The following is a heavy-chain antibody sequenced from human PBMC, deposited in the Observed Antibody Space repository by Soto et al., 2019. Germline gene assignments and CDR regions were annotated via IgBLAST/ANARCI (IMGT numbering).Heavy chain of an antibody. J-gene: IGHJ4*02. CDR3: AREPDSGG. V-gene: IGHV3-30-3*01. CDR1: GFTFSSYA. D-gene: IGHD6-19*01. CDR2: ISYDGSNK. Sequence: QVQLVESGGGVVQPGRSLRLSCAASGFTFSSYAMHWVRQAPGKGLEWVAVISYDGSNKYYADSVKGRFTISRDNSKNTLYVQMNSRRAEGTAVCYGAREPDSGGWGQGTLVTVSS.